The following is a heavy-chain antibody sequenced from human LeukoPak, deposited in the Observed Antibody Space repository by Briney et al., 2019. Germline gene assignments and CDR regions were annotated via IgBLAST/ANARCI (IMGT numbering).Heavy chain of an antibody. CDR1: GCSISSGSCY. V-gene: IGHV4-61*02. J-gene: IGHJ5*02. CDR3: AREIVVVPAAIWFDP. Sequence: SETLPLTCTVSGCSISSGSCYWICMPQPAGKALVCISRIYTSGSNNYNPSLKSRVTISVDTSKNQFSLKLISVTGADTAVYYCAREIVVVPAAIWFDPWGQGTLVTVSS. D-gene: IGHD2-2*01. CDR2: IYTSGSN.